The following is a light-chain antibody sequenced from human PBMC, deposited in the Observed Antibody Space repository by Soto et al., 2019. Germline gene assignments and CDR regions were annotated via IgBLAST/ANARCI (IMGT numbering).Light chain of an antibody. Sequence: QSVLTQPPSVSGAPGQRVTISCTGSSSNIGAPYDVHWYQQLPGAAPKLLIYGNSNRPSGVPDRFSGSKSGTSASLAITGLQAEDEADYYCQSYDSSLSAWVSGGGTKVTVL. V-gene: IGLV1-40*01. J-gene: IGLJ3*02. CDR2: GNS. CDR3: QSYDSSLSAWV. CDR1: SSNIGAPYD.